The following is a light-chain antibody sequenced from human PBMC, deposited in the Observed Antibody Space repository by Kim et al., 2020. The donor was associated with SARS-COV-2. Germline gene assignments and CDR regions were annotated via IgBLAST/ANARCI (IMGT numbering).Light chain of an antibody. J-gene: IGLJ2*01. CDR3: QAWDSSTEVV. V-gene: IGLV3-1*01. CDR1: KWGDKY. CDR2: QDS. Sequence: VSPGTTACTSCSGDKWGDKYACWYQQKQGQSPVLVIYQDSKRPSGIPERFSGSNSGNTATLTISGTQAMDEADYYCQAWDSSTEVVFGGGTQLTVL.